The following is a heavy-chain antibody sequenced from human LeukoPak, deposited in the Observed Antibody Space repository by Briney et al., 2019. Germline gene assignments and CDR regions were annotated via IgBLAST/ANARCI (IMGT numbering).Heavy chain of an antibody. CDR3: TTHRGEWVLDS. D-gene: IGHD3-16*01. CDR2: IISISGGGTS. Sequence: GGSLRLSCAASGFTFSNVWMSWVRQVPGKGLEWVGRIISISGGGTSDYPAPVKGRFTISRDDSRNTVYLQMNSLKTEDTAVYYCTTHRGEWVLDSWGQGTLVTVSS. J-gene: IGHJ4*02. CDR1: GFTFSNVW. V-gene: IGHV3-15*01.